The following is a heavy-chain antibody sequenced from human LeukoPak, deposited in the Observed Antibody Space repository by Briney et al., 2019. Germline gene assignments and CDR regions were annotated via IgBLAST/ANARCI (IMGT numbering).Heavy chain of an antibody. Sequence: PGKSLRLSCTASGFTFSDYGMHWVRQPPGKGLEWVAIIWYDGSNKTYEDSVKGRFTISRDNSKNTLYLQMNSLRAEDTAVYYCAKGGGGSYYVSDYWGQGTLVTVSS. CDR2: IWYDGSNK. CDR3: AKGGGGSYYVSDY. CDR1: GFTFSDYG. D-gene: IGHD1-26*01. V-gene: IGHV3-33*06. J-gene: IGHJ4*02.